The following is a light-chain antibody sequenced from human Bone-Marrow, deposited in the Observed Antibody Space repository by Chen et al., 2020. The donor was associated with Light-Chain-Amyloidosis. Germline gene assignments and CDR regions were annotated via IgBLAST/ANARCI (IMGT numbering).Light chain of an antibody. J-gene: IGLJ3*02. Sequence: SYVLTQPSSVSVAPGQTATIACGGNNIGSTSVHWYQQTPGQAPLLVAYDESDRPSRIPERLSGCKAGNTATQAISRGEAGDEAGYYCQVWGRSSDRTVFGGGTKLTVL. V-gene: IGLV3-21*02. CDR2: DES. CDR1: NIGSTS. CDR3: QVWGRSSDRTV.